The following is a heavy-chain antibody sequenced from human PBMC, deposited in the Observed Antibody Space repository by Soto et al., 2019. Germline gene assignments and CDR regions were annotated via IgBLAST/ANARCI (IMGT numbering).Heavy chain of an antibody. CDR1: GFGFNSYG. D-gene: IGHD3-3*01. Sequence: GGSLRLSCVGSGFGFNSYGMSWVRQAPGKGLEWVSGISGSSGNTYYADSVKGRFTISRDNSKNTLYLQMNSLRAGDTAVYYCARVGSSIFGVVISWFDPWGQGTLVTVSS. V-gene: IGHV3-23*01. J-gene: IGHJ5*02. CDR2: ISGSSGNT. CDR3: ARVGSSIFGVVISWFDP.